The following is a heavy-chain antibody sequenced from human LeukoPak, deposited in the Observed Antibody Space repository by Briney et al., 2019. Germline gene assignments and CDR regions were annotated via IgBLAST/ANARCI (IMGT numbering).Heavy chain of an antibody. Sequence: GGSLRLSCAASGFNFNNYDFHWVRQVAGKRLEWVAGIGTVADTFYPDSVMGRFTISRENAKNSFYLQMNSRRAGDTAVYYCARGWGGHGRSWGALDFWGQGILVTVSS. V-gene: IGHV3-13*01. CDR1: GFNFNNYD. CDR3: ARGWGGHGRSWGALDF. J-gene: IGHJ4*02. D-gene: IGHD3-16*01. CDR2: IGTVADT.